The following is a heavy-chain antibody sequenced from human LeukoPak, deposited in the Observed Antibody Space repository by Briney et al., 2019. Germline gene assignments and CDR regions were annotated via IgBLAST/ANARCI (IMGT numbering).Heavy chain of an antibody. D-gene: IGHD4-17*01. CDR3: ARGGLRGPFDY. CDR1: GGTFSSYA. J-gene: IGHJ4*02. CDR2: IIPIFGTA. V-gene: IGHV1-69*05. Sequence: SVKVSCKASGGTFSSYAISWVRQAPGQGLEWMGRIIPIFGTANYAQKFQGRVTITTDESTSTAYMELSSLRSEDTAVYYCARGGLRGPFDYWGQGTLATVSS.